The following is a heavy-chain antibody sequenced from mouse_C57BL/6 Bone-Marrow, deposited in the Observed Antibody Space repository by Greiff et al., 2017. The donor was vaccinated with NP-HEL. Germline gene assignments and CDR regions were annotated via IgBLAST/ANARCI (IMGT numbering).Heavy chain of an antibody. D-gene: IGHD3-2*02. V-gene: IGHV1-54*01. Sequence: VQLQQSGAELVRPGTSVKVSCKASGYAFTNYLIEWVKQRPGQGLEWIGVINPGSGGTNYNEKFKGKATLTADKSSSTAYMQLSSLTSEDSAVYFCAREGVSRQHRLRTSYYFDYWGQGTTLTVSS. CDR3: AREGVSRQHRLRTSYYFDY. J-gene: IGHJ2*01. CDR2: INPGSGGT. CDR1: GYAFTNYL.